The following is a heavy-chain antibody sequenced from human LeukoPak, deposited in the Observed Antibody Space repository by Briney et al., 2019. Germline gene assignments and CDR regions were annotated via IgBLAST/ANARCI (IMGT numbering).Heavy chain of an antibody. V-gene: IGHV3-7*01. D-gene: IGHD5-12*01. CDR1: GFTFSTYW. CDR2: IKQDGSEK. Sequence: GGSLRLSCVGSGFTFSTYWMSWVRQAPGKGLEWVANIKQDGSEKYYVDSVKGRFSISRDNSKNTLYLQMNSLRAEDTAVYYCARTGYSGYEPDAFDIWGQGTMVTVSS. CDR3: ARTGYSGYEPDAFDI. J-gene: IGHJ3*02.